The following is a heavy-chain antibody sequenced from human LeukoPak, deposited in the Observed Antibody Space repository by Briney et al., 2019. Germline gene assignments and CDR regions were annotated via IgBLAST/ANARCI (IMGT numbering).Heavy chain of an antibody. J-gene: IGHJ6*02. CDR2: ISSRSSYI. CDR3: ARDIDDYYDSSGYSYYYYGMDV. Sequence: PGGSLRLSCAASGFTFSSYSMNWIRQAPGKGLEWVSSISSRSSYIYYADSVKGRFTISRDNAKNSLYLQMNSLRAEDTAVYYCARDIDDYYDSSGYSYYYYGMDVWGQGTTVTVSS. D-gene: IGHD3-22*01. CDR1: GFTFSSYS. V-gene: IGHV3-21*01.